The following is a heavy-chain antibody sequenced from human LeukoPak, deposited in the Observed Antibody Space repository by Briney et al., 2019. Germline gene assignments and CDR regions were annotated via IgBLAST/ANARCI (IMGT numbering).Heavy chain of an antibody. CDR3: ANTVLHNDYSGYEYY. CDR1: GFTVSSNY. Sequence: PGGSLRLSCAAAGFTVSSNYMSWVRQAPGKGLEWVSVIYSGGSTYYADSVKGRFTISRDNSKNTLYLQMNSLRAEDTAVYYCANTVLHNDYSGYEYYWGQGTLVTVSS. V-gene: IGHV3-66*01. J-gene: IGHJ4*02. CDR2: IYSGGST. D-gene: IGHD5-12*01.